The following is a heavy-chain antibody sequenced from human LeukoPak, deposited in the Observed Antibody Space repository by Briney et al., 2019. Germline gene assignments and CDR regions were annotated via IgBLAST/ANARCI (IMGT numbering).Heavy chain of an antibody. J-gene: IGHJ4*02. V-gene: IGHV1-24*01. CDR2: FDPEDGET. CDR3: ATDRLESSGWYPVDY. D-gene: IGHD6-19*01. Sequence: GASGKVSFKVSGYTLTELSMHRVRQAPGKGLGWMGGFDPEDGETIYAQKFQGRVTMTEDTSTDTAYMELSRLRYEDTAVYYCATDRLESSGWYPVDYWGQGTLVTVSS. CDR1: GYTLTELS.